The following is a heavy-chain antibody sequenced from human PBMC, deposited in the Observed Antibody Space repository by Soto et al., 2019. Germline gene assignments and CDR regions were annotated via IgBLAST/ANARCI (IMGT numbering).Heavy chain of an antibody. V-gene: IGHV1-8*01. J-gene: IGHJ6*02. D-gene: IGHD6-19*01. CDR3: ARVGYSSGWSGDGMDV. CDR1: GYTFTSYD. Sequence: QVQLVQSGAEVKKPGASVKVSCKASGYTFTSYDINWVRQATGQGLEWMGWMNPNSGNTGYAQKFQGRVTMTRNTSISTAYMELSSLRSEDTAVYYCARVGYSSGWSGDGMDVWGQGTTVTVSS. CDR2: MNPNSGNT.